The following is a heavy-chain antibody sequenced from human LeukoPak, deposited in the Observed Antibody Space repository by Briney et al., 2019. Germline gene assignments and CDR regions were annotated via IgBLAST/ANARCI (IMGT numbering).Heavy chain of an antibody. CDR3: AKDHYSNGCLNYFDY. J-gene: IGHJ4*02. Sequence: GGSLRLSCAASGFTFSNYGMHWVRQAPGKGLEWVAFIRYTGSNKYYADSVKGRFTISRDNSKNILYLQMNTLSPEDTAMYYCAKDHYSNGCLNYFDYWGQGTLVTVSS. D-gene: IGHD6-19*01. V-gene: IGHV3-30*02. CDR2: IRYTGSNK. CDR1: GFTFSNYG.